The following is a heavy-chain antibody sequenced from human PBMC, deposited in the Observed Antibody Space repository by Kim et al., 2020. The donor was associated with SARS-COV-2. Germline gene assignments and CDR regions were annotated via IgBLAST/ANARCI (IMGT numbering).Heavy chain of an antibody. J-gene: IGHJ4*02. D-gene: IGHD3-22*01. V-gene: IGHV1-46*01. Sequence: AQKFQGRVTMTRDTSTSTVYMELSSLRSEDTAVYYCARDGDSSGYYSIDYWGQGTLVTVSS. CDR3: ARDGDSSGYYSIDY.